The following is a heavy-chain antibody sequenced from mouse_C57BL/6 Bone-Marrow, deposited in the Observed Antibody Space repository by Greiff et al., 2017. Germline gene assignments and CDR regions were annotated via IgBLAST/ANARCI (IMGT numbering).Heavy chain of an antibody. Sequence: VQLQQSGAELVRPGTSVKVSCKASGYAFTNYLIEWVKQRPGQGLEWIGVINPGRGGTNYNEKFKGKATLTADKSSSTAYMQLSSLTSEDSAVYFCARGVNWVFDYWGQGTTRTVSS. CDR2: INPGRGGT. D-gene: IGHD4-1*01. CDR3: ARGVNWVFDY. CDR1: GYAFTNYL. J-gene: IGHJ2*01. V-gene: IGHV1-54*01.